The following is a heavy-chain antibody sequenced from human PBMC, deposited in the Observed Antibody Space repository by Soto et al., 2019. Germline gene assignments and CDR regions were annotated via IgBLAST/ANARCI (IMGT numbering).Heavy chain of an antibody. J-gene: IGHJ6*03. CDR1: GFTFSSYA. D-gene: IGHD3-10*01. CDR2: ISGSGGST. Sequence: GGSLRLSCAASGFTFSSYAMSWVRQAPGKGLEWVSAISGSGGSTYYADSVKGRFTISRDNSKNTLYLQMNSLRAEDTAVYYCAKDQLVGYYYGSGSSPNYYYYYMDVWGKGTTVTVSS. V-gene: IGHV3-23*01. CDR3: AKDQLVGYYYGSGSSPNYYYYYMDV.